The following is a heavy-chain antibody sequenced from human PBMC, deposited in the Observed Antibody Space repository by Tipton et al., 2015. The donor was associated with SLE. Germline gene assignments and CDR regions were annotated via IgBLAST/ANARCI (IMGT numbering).Heavy chain of an antibody. CDR3: AREAPITMICIFDY. V-gene: IGHV3-48*02. CDR2: ISSSSSTI. J-gene: IGHJ4*02. CDR1: GFTFSSYS. D-gene: IGHD3-22*01. Sequence: SLRLSCAASGFTFSSYSMNWVRQAPGKGLEWVSYISSSSSTIYYADSVKGRFTISRNNAKNSLYLQMNSLRDEDTAVYYCAREAPITMICIFDYWGQGTLVTVSS.